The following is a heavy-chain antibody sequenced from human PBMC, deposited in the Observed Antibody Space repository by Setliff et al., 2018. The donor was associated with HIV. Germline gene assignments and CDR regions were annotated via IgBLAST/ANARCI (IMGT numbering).Heavy chain of an antibody. V-gene: IGHV4-39*01. D-gene: IGHD2-21*02. Sequence: SETLSLTCTVSGGSTTSITYYWGWIRQPPGRGLEWIGSVSYSGRTYYNPSLKSRVTISIDTSKNQFSLNLSSVTAADTAVYYCVRHNPTVVTDGYDIWGQGTKVTVSS. J-gene: IGHJ3*02. CDR1: GGSTTSITYY. CDR3: VRHNPTVVTDGYDI. CDR2: VSYSGRT.